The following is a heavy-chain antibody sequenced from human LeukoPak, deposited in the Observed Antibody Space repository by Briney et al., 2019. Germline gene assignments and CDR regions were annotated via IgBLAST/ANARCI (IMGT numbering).Heavy chain of an antibody. V-gene: IGHV1-18*01. CDR3: ARTEKIYCGGVCDNYYMDV. J-gene: IGHJ6*03. Sequence: ASVKVSCKSAGYSFTSYGISWVRQAPGQGLEWMGWISADTGTTLYARKFQDRVTMTTDTSTNTALMELRSLRSDDTAVYYCARTEKIYCGGVCDNYYMDVWGKGTTVTVSS. CDR2: ISADTGTT. D-gene: IGHD2-21*02. CDR1: GYSFTSYG.